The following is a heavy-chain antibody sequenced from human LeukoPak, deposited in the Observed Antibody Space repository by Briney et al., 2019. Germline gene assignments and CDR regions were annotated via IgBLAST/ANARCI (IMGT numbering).Heavy chain of an antibody. CDR3: AREGGYYDILTGSTNAFDI. J-gene: IGHJ3*02. D-gene: IGHD3-9*01. V-gene: IGHV4-59*12. CDR2: IYHSGST. CDR1: GGSISSYY. Sequence: SSETLSLTCTVSGGSISSYYWSWIRQPPGKGLEWIGYIYHSGSTYYNPSLKSRVTISVDRSKNQFSLKLSSVTAADTAVYYCAREGGYYDILTGSTNAFDIWGQGTMVTVSS.